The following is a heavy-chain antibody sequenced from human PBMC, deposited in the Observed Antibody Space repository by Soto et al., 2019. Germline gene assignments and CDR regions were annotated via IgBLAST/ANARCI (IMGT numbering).Heavy chain of an antibody. J-gene: IGHJ4*02. CDR1: GGSISSDGYY. D-gene: IGHD4-4*01. V-gene: IGHV4-31*03. CDR3: AREQTTVFDY. CDR2: IYYSGST. Sequence: SETLSLTCTVSGGSISSDGYYWSWIRQHPGKGLEWIGYIYYSGSTYYNPSLKSRVTISVDTSKNQFSLQLSSVTAADTAVYYCAREQTTVFDYWGQGTLVTVSS.